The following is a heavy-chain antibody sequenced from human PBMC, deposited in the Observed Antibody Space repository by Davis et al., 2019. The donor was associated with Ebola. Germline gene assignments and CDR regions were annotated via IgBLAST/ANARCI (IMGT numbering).Heavy chain of an antibody. D-gene: IGHD3-10*01. CDR1: GFTFSSYS. V-gene: IGHV3-48*01. Sequence: GGSLRLSCAASGFTFSSYSMNWVRQAPGKGLEWVSYISSSSSTIYYADSVKGRFTISRDNAKNSLYLQMNSLKTEDTAVYYCTRRGGPDPWGQGTLVTVSS. CDR3: TRRGGPDP. CDR2: ISSSSSTI. J-gene: IGHJ5*02.